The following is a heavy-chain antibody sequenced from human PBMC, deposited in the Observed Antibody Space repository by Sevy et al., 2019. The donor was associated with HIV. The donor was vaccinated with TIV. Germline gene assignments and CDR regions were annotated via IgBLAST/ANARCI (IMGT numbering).Heavy chain of an antibody. CDR3: ARVAVEYCTDDCYHRFDY. V-gene: IGHV3-30-3*01. Sequence: GGSLRLSCAASGFTFTLYAIHWVRQAPGKGLEWVALISYSGTNKYYADSVKGRFTISRDDSKNTAYLQMNNLRTDETAGYYCARVAVEYCTDDCYHRFDYWGQGTQVTVSS. J-gene: IGHJ4*02. D-gene: IGHD2-21*02. CDR2: ISYSGTNK. CDR1: GFTFTLYA.